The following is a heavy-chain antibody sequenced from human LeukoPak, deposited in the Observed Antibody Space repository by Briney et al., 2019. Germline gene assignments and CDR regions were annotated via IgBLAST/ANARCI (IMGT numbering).Heavy chain of an antibody. CDR3: ARAATRPVYSSCWSLQH. V-gene: IGHV1-3*01. CDR2: INAGNGYT. D-gene: IGHD6-13*01. CDR1: GYTFTMYA. J-gene: IGHJ1*01. Sequence: GASVKVSCKASGYTFTMYAIHWVRQAPGQRLEWMGWINAGNGYTKNSQKFQGRVTITRDTSASTAYMELRSLRSDDTAAYYCARAATRPVYSSCWSLQHWGQGTLVTVSS.